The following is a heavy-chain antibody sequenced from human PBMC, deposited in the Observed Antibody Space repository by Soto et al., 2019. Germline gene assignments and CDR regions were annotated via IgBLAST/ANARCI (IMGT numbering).Heavy chain of an antibody. CDR3: ARVPDYYETTGYFYFDT. D-gene: IGHD3-22*01. J-gene: IGHJ4*02. CDR2: INHVATT. CDR1: GASLSGYY. Sequence: QVQLRQWGAGLLKPSETLSLACGVYGASLSGYYFSWIRQSPGKGLEWIGEINHVATTNYNPSLMSRVAISVDTSKNQLSLKVNSVTAADTAVYYCARVPDYYETTGYFYFDTWGQGIMVTVSS. V-gene: IGHV4-34*01.